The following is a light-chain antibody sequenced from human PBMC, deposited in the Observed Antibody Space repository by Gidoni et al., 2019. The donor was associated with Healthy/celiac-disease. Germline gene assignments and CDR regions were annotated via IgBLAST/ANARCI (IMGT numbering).Light chain of an antibody. V-gene: IGKV4-1*01. CDR3: QQYYSTPPT. Sequence: DIVMTQSPDSLAVSLGESATINGKSSQSVLYSSNNKNYLAWYQQKPGQPPKLLIYWASTRESGVPDRFSGSGSGTDFTLTISSLQAEDVAVYYCQQYYSTPPTFGGGTKVEIK. CDR1: QSVLYSSNNKNY. J-gene: IGKJ4*01. CDR2: WAS.